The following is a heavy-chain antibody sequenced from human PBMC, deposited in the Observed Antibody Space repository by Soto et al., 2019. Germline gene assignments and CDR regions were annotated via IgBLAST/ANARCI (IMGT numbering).Heavy chain of an antibody. CDR2: ISYDGDNK. CDR3: ARDGGSY. J-gene: IGHJ3*01. CDR1: GFTFSSYA. V-gene: IGHV3-30-3*01. D-gene: IGHD3-10*01. Sequence: QVQLVESGGGVVQPGRSLRLSCAASGFTFSSYAMHWVRQAPGKGLEWVAVISYDGDNKYYADSAKGRFTISRDNSKNTLFLQMNSLRAEDTAVYHCARDGGSYWGLGTMVTVSS.